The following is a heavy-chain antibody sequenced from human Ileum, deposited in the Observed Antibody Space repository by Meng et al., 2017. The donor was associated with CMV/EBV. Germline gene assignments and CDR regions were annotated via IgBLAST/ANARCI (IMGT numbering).Heavy chain of an antibody. CDR1: GFSFGTRGVG. D-gene: IGHD3-16*01. J-gene: IGHJ4*02. V-gene: IGHV2-5*02. Sequence: QITLKESGPTLVKPTQTLTLTCTFSGFSFGTRGVGVGWIRQPPGKALEWLALIYWDEDKGYSPSLKRRLTITKDTSKNQVVLTMTNVDPVDTATYFCARSLYYSSYYFDYWGQGTLVTVSS. CDR3: ARSLYYSSYYFDY. CDR2: IYWDEDK.